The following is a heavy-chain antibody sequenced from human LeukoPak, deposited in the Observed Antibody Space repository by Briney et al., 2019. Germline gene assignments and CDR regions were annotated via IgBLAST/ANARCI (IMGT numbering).Heavy chain of an antibody. CDR3: ARDLSVRGVIPNYFDY. Sequence: GGSLRLSCAASGFTFSSYSMNWVRQAPGKGLEWVSYNSSSSSTIYYADSVTGRFTISRDNAKNSLYLQMNSLRDEDTAVYYCARDLSVRGVIPNYFDYWGQGTLVTVSS. V-gene: IGHV3-48*02. CDR1: GFTFSSYS. J-gene: IGHJ4*02. CDR2: NSSSSSTI. D-gene: IGHD3-10*01.